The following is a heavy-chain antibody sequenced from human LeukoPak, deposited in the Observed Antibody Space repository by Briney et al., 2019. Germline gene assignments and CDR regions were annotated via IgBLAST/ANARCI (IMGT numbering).Heavy chain of an antibody. CDR3: ARVTTVVPYYFDY. D-gene: IGHD4-23*01. J-gene: IGHJ4*02. CDR2: TSAYNGNA. V-gene: IGHV1-18*01. Sequence: ASEKVSCKASVYTFTSYGISWGCQAPGQALEGMGWTSAYNGNANYTQKIQGSVTMTTDTSPSTAYRELRSLRSDDTAVYYCARVTTVVPYYFDYWGQGTLVTVSS. CDR1: VYTFTSYG.